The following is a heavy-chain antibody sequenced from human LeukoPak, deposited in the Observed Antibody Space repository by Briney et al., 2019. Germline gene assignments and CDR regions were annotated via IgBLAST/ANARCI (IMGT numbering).Heavy chain of an antibody. CDR2: VSHDGNTK. V-gene: IGHV3-30*10. J-gene: IGHJ4*02. Sequence: PGGSLRLSCAASGFAFSTHAMHWVRQAPGKGLEWVAVVSHDGNTKYYTDFVKGRFTISRDNSKNTLYLQMNGLRTDDTAVYYWPKAILVTENIYYWGQETLVTVSS. CDR1: GFAFSTHA. CDR3: PKAILVTENIYY. D-gene: IGHD2/OR15-2a*01.